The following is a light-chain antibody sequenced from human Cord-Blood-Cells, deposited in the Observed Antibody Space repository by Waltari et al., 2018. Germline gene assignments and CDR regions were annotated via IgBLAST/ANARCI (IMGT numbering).Light chain of an antibody. J-gene: IGLJ1*01. Sequence: QSALTQPASVYGSPGQSITISCTGTSSHVGSYNLVSWYQQHPGKAPKLMIYEGSKRPSGVSNRFSGSKSGNTASLTISGLQAEDEADYYCCSYAGSSTYVFGTGTKVTV. CDR2: EGS. V-gene: IGLV2-23*01. CDR3: CSYAGSSTYV. CDR1: SSHVGSYNL.